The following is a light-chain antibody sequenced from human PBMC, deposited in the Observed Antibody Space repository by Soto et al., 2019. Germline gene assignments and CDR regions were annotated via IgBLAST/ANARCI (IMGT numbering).Light chain of an antibody. V-gene: IGLV7-43*01. Sequence: QAVVTQEPSLTVSPGGTVTLTCASSTGAVTSAFYPSWFQQKPGQAPRALIHSESNKHAWTPARVSGSLLGGKDALTLSGVQPEDEAEYYCLMYYGGAWVFGGGTQLTVL. CDR1: TGAVTSAFY. CDR2: SES. J-gene: IGLJ3*02. CDR3: LMYYGGAWV.